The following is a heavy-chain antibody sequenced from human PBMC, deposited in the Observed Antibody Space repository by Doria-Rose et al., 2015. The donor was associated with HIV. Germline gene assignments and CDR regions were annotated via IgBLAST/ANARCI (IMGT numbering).Heavy chain of an antibody. CDR1: GVSLSSPGMG. D-gene: IGHD6-13*01. J-gene: IGHJ4*02. Sequence: QITLKESGPALVKPTETLTLTCTVSGVSLSSPGMGVSWIRQPPGKALEWLANIFSDDERSYKTSLKSRLTISRGTSKSQVVLTTTDMDPVDTATYYCARIKSSRWYHKYYFDFWGQGTLVIVSA. V-gene: IGHV2-26*01. CDR3: ARIKSSRWYHKYYFDF. CDR2: IFSDDER.